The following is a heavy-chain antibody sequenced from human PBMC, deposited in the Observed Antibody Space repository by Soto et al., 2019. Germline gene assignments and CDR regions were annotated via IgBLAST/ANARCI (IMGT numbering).Heavy chain of an antibody. CDR1: GGTFSSYA. J-gene: IGHJ6*02. D-gene: IGHD1-1*01. CDR2: IIPIFGTA. CDR3: ARELVERRDYYYYGMDV. V-gene: IGHV1-69*13. Sequence: ASVKVSCKASGGTFSSYAISWVRQAPGQGLEWMGGIIPIFGTANYAQKFQGRVTITADESTSTAYMELSSLRSEDTAVYYCARELVERRDYYYYGMDVWGQGTTVTVSS.